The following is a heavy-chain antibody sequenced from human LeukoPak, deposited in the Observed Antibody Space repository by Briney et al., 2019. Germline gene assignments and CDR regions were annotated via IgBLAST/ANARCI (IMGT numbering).Heavy chain of an antibody. J-gene: IGHJ3*02. CDR1: GGTFSSYA. V-gene: IGHV1-69*13. D-gene: IGHD3-22*01. CDR3: ARSYDSSGYSAFDI. Sequence: SVKVSCKASGGTFSSYAISWVRQAPGQGLEWMGGIIPIFGTANYAQKFQGRVTITADESTSTAYMELSSLRSEDTAVYYCARSYDSSGYSAFDIWGQGTMVTVSS. CDR2: IIPIFGTA.